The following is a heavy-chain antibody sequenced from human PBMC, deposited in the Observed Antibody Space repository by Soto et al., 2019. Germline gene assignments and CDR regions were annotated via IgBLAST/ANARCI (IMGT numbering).Heavy chain of an antibody. CDR2: ISGSGGST. Sequence: GGSLRLSCAASGFTFSSYAMSWVRQAPGKGLEWVSAISGSGGSTYYADSVKGRFTISRDNSKNTLYLQMNSLRAEDTAVYYCAKVDSSGWYHEDDAFDIWGQGTMVTVSS. CDR1: GFTFSSYA. V-gene: IGHV3-23*01. J-gene: IGHJ3*02. CDR3: AKVDSSGWYHEDDAFDI. D-gene: IGHD6-19*01.